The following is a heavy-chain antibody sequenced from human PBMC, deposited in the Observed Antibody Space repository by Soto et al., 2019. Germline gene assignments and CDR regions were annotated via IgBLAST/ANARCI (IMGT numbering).Heavy chain of an antibody. V-gene: IGHV4-30-2*01. D-gene: IGHD6-6*01. Sequence: SETLSLTCAVSGGSISSGGYSWSWIRQPPGKGLEWIGYIYHSGSTYYNPSLKSRVTISVARSKNQFSLKLISVPAAATAFSSFARGSHSTSSGYYFYCLDVWGQGTTVTVSS. CDR2: IYHSGST. CDR3: ARGSHSTSSGYYFYCLDV. J-gene: IGHJ6*02. CDR1: GGSISSGGYS.